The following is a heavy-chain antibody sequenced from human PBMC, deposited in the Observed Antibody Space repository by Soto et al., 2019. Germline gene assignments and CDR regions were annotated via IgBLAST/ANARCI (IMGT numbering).Heavy chain of an antibody. CDR2: ISPYTGDT. J-gene: IGHJ6*02. CDR3: AMVDNYVTPTPQDV. D-gene: IGHD3-16*01. V-gene: IGHV1-18*01. CDR1: GYIFVNYG. Sequence: QVQLVQSGDEMKKPGASVRVSCKASGYIFVNYGIAWVRQAPGQGLEWMGWISPYTGDTHSTSKVQGRLTMTTDKTTSTAYMDLGSLTSDDTAVYYCAMVDNYVTPTPQDVWGQGPTVTVSS.